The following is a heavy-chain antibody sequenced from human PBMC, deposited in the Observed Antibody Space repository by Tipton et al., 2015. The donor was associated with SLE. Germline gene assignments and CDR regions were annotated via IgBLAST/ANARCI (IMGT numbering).Heavy chain of an antibody. CDR1: GFTFSSYA. D-gene: IGHD3-9*01. CDR3: AKAEGSITIDFDY. CDR2: ISGSGGST. V-gene: IGHV3-23*01. Sequence: SLRLSCAASGFTFSSYAMSWVRQAPGKGLEWASAISGSGGSTYYADSVKGRFTISRDNSKNTLYLQMNSLRVEDTAVYYCAKAEGSITIDFDYWGQGTLVTVSS. J-gene: IGHJ4*02.